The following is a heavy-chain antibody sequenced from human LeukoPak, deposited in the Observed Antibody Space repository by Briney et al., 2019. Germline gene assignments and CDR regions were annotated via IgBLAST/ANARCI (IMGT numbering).Heavy chain of an antibody. J-gene: IGHJ4*02. D-gene: IGHD3-22*01. CDR3: AKDRGRYHDSSGYYWGYYFDS. CDR1: GFTFNTYA. CDR2: ISGSGGST. V-gene: IGHV3-23*01. Sequence: PGGSLRLSCAASGFTFNTYAVNWVRQAPGKGLEWVSTISGSGGSTYYADSVKGRFTISRDNSKNTLYLQMSSLRAEDTAVYYCAKDRGRYHDSSGYYWGYYFDSWGQGILVTVST.